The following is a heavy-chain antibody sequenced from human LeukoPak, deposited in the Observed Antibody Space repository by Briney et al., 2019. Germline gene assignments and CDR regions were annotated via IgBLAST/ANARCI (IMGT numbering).Heavy chain of an antibody. J-gene: IGHJ4*02. CDR1: GESLSKYY. V-gene: IGHV4-34*01. D-gene: IGHD1-26*01. CDR2: INHRGST. CDR3: ASSVGSTDY. Sequence: PSETLSLTCAVYGESLSKYYWTRIRQSPGKGLEWIGEINHRGSTNLNPSLKSRVTLSVDTSKYQFSLKLTSVTAADAAVYYCASSVGSTDYWGQGTLVTVSS.